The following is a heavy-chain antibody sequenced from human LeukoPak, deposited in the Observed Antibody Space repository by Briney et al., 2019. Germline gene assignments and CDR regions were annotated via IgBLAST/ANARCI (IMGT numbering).Heavy chain of an antibody. CDR2: IGTAGDP. J-gene: IGHJ3*02. V-gene: IGHV3-13*05. CDR3: ARGGVYCSGGSCYEAFDI. CDR1: GFTFSSYD. Sequence: PGGSLRLSCAAFGFTFSSYDMHWVRQATGKGLEWVSDIGTAGDPYYPGSVKGRFTISRENAKNSLYLQMNSLRAGDTAVYYCARGGVYCSGGSCYEAFDIWGQGTMVTVSS. D-gene: IGHD2-15*01.